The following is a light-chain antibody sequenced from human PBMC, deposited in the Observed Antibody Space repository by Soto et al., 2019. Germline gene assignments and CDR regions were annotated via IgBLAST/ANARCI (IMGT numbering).Light chain of an antibody. CDR3: QQYGSSHYT. Sequence: EIMLTQSPGTLSLSPGERATLSCRASQSFSSSYLAWYQHKPGQATRLLIYGTSSSATGIPDRISGSQSGSDFTLTISRLEPEDFAVYYCQQYGSSHYTFGQGTKVEIK. J-gene: IGKJ2*01. CDR2: GTS. V-gene: IGKV3-20*01. CDR1: QSFSSSY.